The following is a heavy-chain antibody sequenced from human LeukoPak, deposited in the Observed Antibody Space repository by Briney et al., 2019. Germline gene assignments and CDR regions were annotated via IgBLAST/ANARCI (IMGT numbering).Heavy chain of an antibody. V-gene: IGHV1-2*02. J-gene: IGHJ4*02. Sequence: GASVKVSCKASGYTFTGYYMHWVRQAPGQGLEWMGWINPNSGGTNYAQKFQGRVTMTRDTSISTAYMELSRLRSDDTAVYYCARAHSTFMVRGVSGSKPLDIWGQGTLVTASS. D-gene: IGHD3-10*01. CDR3: ARAHSTFMVRGVSGSKPLDI. CDR2: INPNSGGT. CDR1: GYTFTGYY.